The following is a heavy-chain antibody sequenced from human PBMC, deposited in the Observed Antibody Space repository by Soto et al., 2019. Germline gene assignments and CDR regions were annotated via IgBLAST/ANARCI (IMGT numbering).Heavy chain of an antibody. CDR2: LRRSGTTT. Sequence: VQLVESGGGVVQPGRSLRLSCAASGFTFSSYDMDWVRQAPGKGLEWVSSLRRSGTTTYYADSVKGRFTISRDTSKNMLYLKMDGLKAEDTAVYYCTKRGDTASWTHFDYWGQGTLVTVFS. V-gene: IGHV3-23*04. J-gene: IGHJ4*02. CDR1: GFTFSSYD. D-gene: IGHD2-2*01. CDR3: TKRGDTASWTHFDY.